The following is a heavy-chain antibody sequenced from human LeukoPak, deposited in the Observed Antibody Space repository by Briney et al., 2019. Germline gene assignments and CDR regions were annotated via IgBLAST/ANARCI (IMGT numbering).Heavy chain of an antibody. CDR1: GGSISRHY. CDR2: VHHSGST. Sequence: PSETLSLTCSVSGGSISRHYWTWIRQPPGKGLEWIGFVHHSGSTNYNPSLKSRVTTSLDTSKNQISLHLRSVTAADTAVYYCARPKAAVACHYWGQGIRVIVAS. D-gene: IGHD6-19*01. V-gene: IGHV4-59*11. J-gene: IGHJ4*02. CDR3: ARPKAAVACHY.